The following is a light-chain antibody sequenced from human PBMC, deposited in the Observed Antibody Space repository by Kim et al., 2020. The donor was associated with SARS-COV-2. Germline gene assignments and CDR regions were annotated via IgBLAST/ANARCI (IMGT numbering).Light chain of an antibody. V-gene: IGLV2-14*03. CDR1: SSDVGGYNY. J-gene: IGLJ1*01. CDR3: SSYRSSGYV. CDR2: DVT. Sequence: QSALNQPASVSGSPGQSITISCTGTSSDVGGYNYVSWYQQYPGKAPKLMLYDVTKRPSGVSNRFSGSKSGNTASLTISGLQAEDEADYYCSSYRSSGYVFGTGTKVTVL.